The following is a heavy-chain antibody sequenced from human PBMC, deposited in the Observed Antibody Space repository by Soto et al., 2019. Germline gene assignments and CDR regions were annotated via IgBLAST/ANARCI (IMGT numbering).Heavy chain of an antibody. D-gene: IGHD2-2*01. CDR1: GYTFTSHG. J-gene: IGHJ4*02. V-gene: IGHV1-18*01. CDR2: ISPHNGNT. CDR3: ARQYGAYDS. Sequence: QVQLVQSGAEVKKPGASVKVSCKASGYTFTSHGIYWVRQAPGQGLEWMGWISPHNGNTNYAQKYQGRVTMTTDTSTSTAYMELRTLSSAATAVYYCARQYGAYDSWGQGTLVTVSS.